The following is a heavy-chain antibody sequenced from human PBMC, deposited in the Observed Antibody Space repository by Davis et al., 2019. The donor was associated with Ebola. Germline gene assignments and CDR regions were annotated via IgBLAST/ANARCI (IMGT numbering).Heavy chain of an antibody. V-gene: IGHV4-59*08. CDR1: GGSISSYY. D-gene: IGHD3-22*01. Sequence: PSETLSLTCTVSGGSISSYYWSWIRQPPGKGLEWIGYIYYSGSTNYNPSLKSRVTISVDTSKNQFSLKLSSVTAADTAVYYCASRGYYDSSGYQGPFDYWGQGTLVTVSS. CDR3: ASRGYYDSSGYQGPFDY. CDR2: IYYSGST. J-gene: IGHJ4*02.